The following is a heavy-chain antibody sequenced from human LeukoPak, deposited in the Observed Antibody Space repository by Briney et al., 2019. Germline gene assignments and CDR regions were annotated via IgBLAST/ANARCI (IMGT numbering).Heavy chain of an antibody. CDR2: INPNSGGT. D-gene: IGHD2-15*01. Sequence: ASVKVSCKASGYTFTDYYMHWVRPAPGQGLDWMGWINPNSGGTDFAQKFQGRVTMTRDTSISTAYMELSRLTSEDTAVYYCARRTVVAATYYFDFWGQGTLVSVSS. J-gene: IGHJ4*02. CDR1: GYTFTDYY. V-gene: IGHV1-2*02. CDR3: ARRTVVAATYYFDF.